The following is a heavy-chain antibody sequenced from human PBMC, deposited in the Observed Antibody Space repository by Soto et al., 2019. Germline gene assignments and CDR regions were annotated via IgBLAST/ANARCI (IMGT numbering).Heavy chain of an antibody. CDR1: GGSISSSNW. Sequence: SETLSLTCSVSGGSISSSNWWSWVRQPPGKGLEWIGEIYHSGSTNYNPSLKSRVTISVDKSKNHFSLKLSSVTAADTALYYCARSYSSSWYVRPVDYWGQGTLVT. CDR2: IYHSGST. D-gene: IGHD6-13*01. CDR3: ARSYSSSWYVRPVDY. V-gene: IGHV4-4*02. J-gene: IGHJ4*02.